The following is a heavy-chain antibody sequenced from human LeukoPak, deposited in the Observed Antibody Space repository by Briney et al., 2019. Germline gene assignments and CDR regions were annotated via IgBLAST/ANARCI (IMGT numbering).Heavy chain of an antibody. D-gene: IGHD6-19*01. CDR1: GGSIFSDSYY. J-gene: IGHJ4*02. V-gene: IGHV4-39*01. CDR2: VYYSGST. Sequence: PSETLSLTRTVSGGSIFSDSYYWGWIRQPPGKGLEWIGSVYYSGSTYYNPSLKSRVTISVDMSKNQFSLRLSSVTAADTAVYYCARQVGGSGWTFDYWGQGTLVTVSS. CDR3: ARQVGGSGWTFDY.